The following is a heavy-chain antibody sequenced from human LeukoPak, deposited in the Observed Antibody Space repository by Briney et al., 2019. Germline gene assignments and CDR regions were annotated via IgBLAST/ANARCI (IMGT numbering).Heavy chain of an antibody. CDR1: GFTFSSYV. CDR2: IRYDGSNK. Sequence: PGRSLRLSCAASGFTFSSYVMHWVRQAPGKGLEWVAFIRYDGSNKYYADSVKGRFTISRDNSKNTLYLQMNSLRAEDTAVYYCAKVPRGAGTPSGYWGQGTLVTVSS. J-gene: IGHJ4*02. V-gene: IGHV3-30*02. CDR3: AKVPRGAGTPSGY. D-gene: IGHD3-3*01.